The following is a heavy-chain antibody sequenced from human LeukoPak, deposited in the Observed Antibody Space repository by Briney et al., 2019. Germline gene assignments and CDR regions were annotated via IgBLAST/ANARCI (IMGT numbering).Heavy chain of an antibody. D-gene: IGHD6-6*01. J-gene: IGHJ6*03. CDR3: ARGSPIAARNFYYYYMDV. CDR1: GGSISSYY. Sequence: SETLSLTCTVSGGSISSYYWSWIRQPPGKGLEWIGYIYYSGSTNYNPSLKSRVTISVDTSKNQFSLKLSSVTAADTAVYYCARGSPIAARNFYYYYMDVWGKGTTVTVSS. V-gene: IGHV4-59*01. CDR2: IYYSGST.